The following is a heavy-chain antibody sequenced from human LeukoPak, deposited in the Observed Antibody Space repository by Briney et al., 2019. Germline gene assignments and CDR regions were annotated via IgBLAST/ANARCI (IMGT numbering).Heavy chain of an antibody. CDR1: GYTFTTYG. Sequence: EASVKVSCKASGYTFTTYGISWVRQAPGQGLEWMGWISGYNGNTNYAQKFQGRVTMTTDTSSSTAYMEVMSLRSDDTAVYYCAREVGYSSSWYSTPINFDYWGQGTLVTVSS. CDR3: AREVGYSSSWYSTPINFDY. CDR2: ISGYNGNT. J-gene: IGHJ4*02. V-gene: IGHV1-18*01. D-gene: IGHD6-13*01.